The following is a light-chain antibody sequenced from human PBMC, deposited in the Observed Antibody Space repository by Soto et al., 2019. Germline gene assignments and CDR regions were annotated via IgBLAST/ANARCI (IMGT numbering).Light chain of an antibody. CDR1: QSVSSN. J-gene: IGKJ2*03. V-gene: IGKV3-15*01. CDR3: QHYNNWPYS. CDR2: GAS. Sequence: ETVMTQSPATLSVSPGERVTLSCRASQSVSSNLAWYQKKPGQAPRLLIYGASTRVTGVPARFSGSGSETEFTLTISSLQSEDFAVYYCQHYNNWPYSFGQGTKLEIK.